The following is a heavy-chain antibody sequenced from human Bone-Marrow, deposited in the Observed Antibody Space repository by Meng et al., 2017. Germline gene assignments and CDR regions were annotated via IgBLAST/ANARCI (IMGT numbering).Heavy chain of an antibody. CDR2: INSDGRSI. D-gene: IGHD2-2*01. V-gene: IGHV3-74*01. Sequence: GGSLRLSCAASGFSLSNYWVHWVRQAPKKGRVWVSRINSDGRSINYADSVKGRFTISRDNAKNTLYLEMNSLRADDTAVYYCVRDDCSSTSCYADAFDLWGQGTMVTVSS. J-gene: IGHJ3*01. CDR3: VRDDCSSTSCYADAFDL. CDR1: GFSLSNYW.